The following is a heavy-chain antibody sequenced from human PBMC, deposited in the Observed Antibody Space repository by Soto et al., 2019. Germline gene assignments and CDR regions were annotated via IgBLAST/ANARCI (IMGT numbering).Heavy chain of an antibody. V-gene: IGHV3-11*05. D-gene: IGHD6-13*01. CDR2: ISSSSSYT. Sequence: QVQLVESGGGLVKPGWSLRLSCAASGFTFSDYSMSWIRQAPGKGLEWVSYISSSSSYTNYADSVKDRFTISRDNAQNSLYLQMNSLRAEDTAVYSCARSTRIAAAGTLFDYWGQGTLVTVSS. CDR1: GFTFSDYS. J-gene: IGHJ4*02. CDR3: ARSTRIAAAGTLFDY.